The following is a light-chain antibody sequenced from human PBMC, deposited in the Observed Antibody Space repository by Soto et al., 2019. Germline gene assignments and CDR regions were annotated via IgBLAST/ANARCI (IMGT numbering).Light chain of an antibody. CDR1: RNSATF. J-gene: IGKJ1*01. V-gene: IGKV1-39*01. CDR2: AAS. Sequence: DIQMTQSPSSLSASVGDRVTIFSRASRNSATFLNWYQQKPGKAPKLLIFAASSLHSVVPSRFRGCGSGTDFTFTISSLQPDDVATYYCQHSHSIPPTFGQGTKVAIK. CDR3: QHSHSIPPT.